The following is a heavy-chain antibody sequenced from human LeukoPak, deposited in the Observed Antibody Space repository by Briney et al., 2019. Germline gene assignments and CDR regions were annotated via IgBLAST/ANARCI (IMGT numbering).Heavy chain of an antibody. CDR3: ARGPVVVEPGVYYFDY. V-gene: IGHV4-34*01. CDR1: GGSFSGCY. CDR2: INHSGST. J-gene: IGHJ4*02. D-gene: IGHD2-15*01. Sequence: PSETLSLTCAVYGGSFSGCYWSWIRQPPGKGLEWIGEINHSGSTNYSPSLKSRVTISVDTSKNQFSLKLSSVTAADTAVYYCARGPVVVEPGVYYFDYWGQGTLVTVSS.